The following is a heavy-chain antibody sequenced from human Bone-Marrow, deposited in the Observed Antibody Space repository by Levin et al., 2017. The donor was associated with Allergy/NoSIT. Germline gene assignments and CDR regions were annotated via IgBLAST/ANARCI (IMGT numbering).Heavy chain of an antibody. CDR3: VRDPGSSSWSGPFDY. Sequence: SETLSLTCSVSGATITSYYYNWVRQTAGNGLEWIGRVHHSGTTNYRPSLKSRVTMSADTSMNQVSLRLSAVTAADTAVYYCVRDPGSSSWSGPFDYWGQGILVIVSS. CDR2: VHHSGTT. D-gene: IGHD6-13*01. CDR1: GATITSYY. V-gene: IGHV4-4*07. J-gene: IGHJ4*02.